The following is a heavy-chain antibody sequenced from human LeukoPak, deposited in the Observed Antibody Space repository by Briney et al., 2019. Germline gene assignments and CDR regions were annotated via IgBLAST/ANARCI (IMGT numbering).Heavy chain of an antibody. V-gene: IGHV3-30-3*01. Sequence: PGGSLRLSCAASGFTFSSYAMHWVRQAPGKGLEWVAVISYDGSNKYYADSVKGRFTISSDNSKNTLYLQMNSLRAEDTAAYYCARDLAAAGPAWGQGTLVTVSS. CDR3: ARDLAAAGPA. J-gene: IGHJ5*02. D-gene: IGHD6-13*01. CDR2: ISYDGSNK. CDR1: GFTFSSYA.